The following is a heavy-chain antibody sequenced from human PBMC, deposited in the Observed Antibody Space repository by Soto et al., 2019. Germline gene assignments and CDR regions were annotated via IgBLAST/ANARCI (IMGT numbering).Heavy chain of an antibody. CDR1: GGTFSSFA. D-gene: IGHD5-18*01. V-gene: IGHV1-69*01. J-gene: IGHJ4*02. Sequence: QVQLVQSGAEVRKPGSSVKVSCKASGGTFSSFAISWVRQAPGQGLEWMGGIIPIFATASYAQKFQGRVTITADESTSTAYMELSSLRSEDTAVYYCARDNGYSYGYFDYWGQGTLVTVSS. CDR3: ARDNGYSYGYFDY. CDR2: IIPIFATA.